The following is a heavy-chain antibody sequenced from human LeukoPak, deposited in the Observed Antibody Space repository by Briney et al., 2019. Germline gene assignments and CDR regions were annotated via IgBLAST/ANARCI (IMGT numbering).Heavy chain of an antibody. CDR1: GYTFTSYG. Sequence: ASVKVSCKASGYTFTSYGISWVRQAPGQGLEWMGWMNPNSGNTGYAQKFQGRVTMTRNTSISTAYMELSSLRSEDTAVYYCARGLVESTWSGYYISPRDEMNFDYWGQGTLVTVSS. D-gene: IGHD3-3*01. V-gene: IGHV1-8*02. J-gene: IGHJ4*02. CDR2: MNPNSGNT. CDR3: ARGLVESTWSGYYISPRDEMNFDY.